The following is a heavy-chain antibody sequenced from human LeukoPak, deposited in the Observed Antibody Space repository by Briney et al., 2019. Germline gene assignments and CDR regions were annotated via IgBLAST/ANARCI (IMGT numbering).Heavy chain of an antibody. CDR3: ASEAYCGGDCYEVFDS. D-gene: IGHD2-21*02. Sequence: PGRSLRLSCAASGFTFSSYGMHWVRQAPGKGLEWVAVIWHDGSNKYYADSVKGRFTISRDNSKNTLYLQMNSLRAEDTAVYYCASEAYCGGDCYEVFDSWGQGTLVTVSP. J-gene: IGHJ4*02. CDR1: GFTFSSYG. CDR2: IWHDGSNK. V-gene: IGHV3-33*01.